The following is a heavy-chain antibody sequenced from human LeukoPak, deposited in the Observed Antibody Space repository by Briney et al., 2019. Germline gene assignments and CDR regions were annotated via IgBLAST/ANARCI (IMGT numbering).Heavy chain of an antibody. Sequence: GGSLRLSCVPSGFTFSSHWMGWVRQVPGKGQEWVAHINQDGSEKYYVDSVKGRITISRDNAKNSLYLQMNSLRAEDTAVYFCARESTTRTFDYWGQGTLVTVSS. J-gene: IGHJ4*02. CDR3: ARESTTRTFDY. V-gene: IGHV3-7*01. CDR1: GFTFSSHW. D-gene: IGHD5/OR15-5a*01. CDR2: INQDGSEK.